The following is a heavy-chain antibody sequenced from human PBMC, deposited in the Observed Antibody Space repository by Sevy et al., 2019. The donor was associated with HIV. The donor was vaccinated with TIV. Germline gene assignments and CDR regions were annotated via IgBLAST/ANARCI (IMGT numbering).Heavy chain of an antibody. J-gene: IGHJ4*02. CDR1: GYTFSSYD. Sequence: ASVKVSCKASGYTFSSYDINWVRQATGQGLEWMGWMNPNSGNTRYAQKFQGRVTMTRNTSISTAYMELSSLRSEDTAVYYCVRGGSSPGEFDYWGQGTLVTVSS. D-gene: IGHD6-6*01. CDR3: VRGGSSPGEFDY. CDR2: MNPNSGNT. V-gene: IGHV1-8*01.